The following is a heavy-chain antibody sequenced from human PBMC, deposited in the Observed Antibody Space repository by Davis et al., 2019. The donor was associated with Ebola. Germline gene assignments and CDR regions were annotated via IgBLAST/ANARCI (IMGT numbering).Heavy chain of an antibody. D-gene: IGHD1-1*01. Sequence: AASVMVSCKASGYTFTSYGISWVRQAPGQGLEWMGWINPHNGNTNYAQNVQGRVTMTTDTSTSTAYMEVGSLRSDDTAVYYCARAQFPTTSDHWGQGTLVTVSS. CDR3: ARAQFPTTSDH. CDR1: GYTFTSYG. CDR2: INPHNGNT. V-gene: IGHV1-18*04. J-gene: IGHJ4*02.